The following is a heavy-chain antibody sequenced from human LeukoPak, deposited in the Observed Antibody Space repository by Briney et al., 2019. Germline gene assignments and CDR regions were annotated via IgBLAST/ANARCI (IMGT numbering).Heavy chain of an antibody. CDR2: IYYSGST. CDR1: GESISGFY. J-gene: IGHJ6*03. Sequence: SETLSLTCTVSGESISGFYWTWIRQPPGKGLEWIGYIYYSGSTNYNPSLKSRVTISVDTSKNQFSLKVSSVTAADTAVYYCARKVANRRTFGYSETIYNSYYYMDVWGKGTTVTVSS. V-gene: IGHV4-59*12. CDR3: ARKVANRRTFGYSETIYNSYYYMDV. D-gene: IGHD5-24*01.